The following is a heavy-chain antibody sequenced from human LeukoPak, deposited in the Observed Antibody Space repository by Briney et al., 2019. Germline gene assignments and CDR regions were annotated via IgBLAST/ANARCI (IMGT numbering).Heavy chain of an antibody. Sequence: GGSLRLSCAASGFTFSSYAMSWVRQAPGKGLEWVSTITGSSRSTYYADSVRGRFTISRDNSKNTLYLQMNSLTAEDTAVYYCAKDTPLTAYSPGWSGNSFDSWGQGTLVIVSS. CDR3: AKDTPLTAYSPGWSGNSFDS. CDR2: ITGSSRST. V-gene: IGHV3-23*01. D-gene: IGHD6-19*01. J-gene: IGHJ4*02. CDR1: GFTFSSYA.